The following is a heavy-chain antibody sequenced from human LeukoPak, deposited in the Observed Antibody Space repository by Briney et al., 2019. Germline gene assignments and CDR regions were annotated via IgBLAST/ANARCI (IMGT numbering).Heavy chain of an antibody. CDR3: ARWGRVAAAAFDP. CDR1: GGSLQGFH. J-gene: IGHJ5*02. V-gene: IGHV4-34*01. CDR2: INHSGST. Sequence: SGAPAPPRAVFGGSLQGFHGARVPQPPGKGVGVVGEINHSGSTNYNPSLKSRVTISVDTSKNQFSLKLSSVTAADTAVYYCARWGRVAAAAFDPWGQGTLVTVSS. D-gene: IGHD6-13*01.